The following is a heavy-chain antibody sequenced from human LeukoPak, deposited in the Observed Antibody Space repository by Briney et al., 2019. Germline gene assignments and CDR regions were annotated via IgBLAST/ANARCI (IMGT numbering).Heavy chain of an antibody. V-gene: IGHV4-39*01. Sequence: KPSETLSLTCTVSGGSFSDSNYYWGWIRQPPGRGLEWIANIYYSGSAYYSPSLKSRVTVSIDTSKNQFSLKLNSVTAADTAVYYCARQSTIAAARIDPWGQGTLVTVSS. D-gene: IGHD6-25*01. CDR2: IYYSGSA. CDR3: ARQSTIAAARIDP. CDR1: GGSFSDSNYY. J-gene: IGHJ5*02.